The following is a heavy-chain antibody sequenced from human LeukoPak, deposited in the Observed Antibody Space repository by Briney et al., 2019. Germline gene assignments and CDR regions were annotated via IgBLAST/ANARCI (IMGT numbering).Heavy chain of an antibody. Sequence: GGSLRLSCAASGFTFSNYGIHWVRQAPGKGLEWVAFIRYDGSDEYYAESVKGRFTISRDNAKNSLYLQMNSLRAEDTAVYYCARDPTVVTPDWFDPWGQGTLVTVSS. D-gene: IGHD4-23*01. V-gene: IGHV3-30*02. J-gene: IGHJ5*02. CDR2: IRYDGSDE. CDR1: GFTFSNYG. CDR3: ARDPTVVTPDWFDP.